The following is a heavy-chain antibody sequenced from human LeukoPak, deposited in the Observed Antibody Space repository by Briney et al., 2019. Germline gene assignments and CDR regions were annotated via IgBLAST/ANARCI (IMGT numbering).Heavy chain of an antibody. J-gene: IGHJ4*02. CDR1: GGSISSYC. Sequence: PSETLSLTCTVSGGSISSYCWSWIRQPPGKGLEWIGYIYYSGSTNYNPSLKSRVTISVDTSKNQFSLKLSSVTAADTAVYYCARTEYCSGGSCYFFDYWGQGTLVTVSS. V-gene: IGHV4-59*01. CDR2: IYYSGST. D-gene: IGHD2-15*01. CDR3: ARTEYCSGGSCYFFDY.